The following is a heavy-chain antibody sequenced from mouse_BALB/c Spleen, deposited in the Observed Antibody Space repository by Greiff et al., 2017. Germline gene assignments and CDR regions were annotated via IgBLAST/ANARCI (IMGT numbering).Heavy chain of an antibody. V-gene: IGHV5-6-5*01. CDR2: ISSGGST. CDR3: ARGRDYLYYYAMDY. CDR1: GFTFSSYA. D-gene: IGHD2-4*01. Sequence: EVKVVESGGGLVKPGGSLKLSCAASGFTFSSYAMSWVRQTPEKRLEWVASISSGGSTYYPDSVKGRFTISRDNARNILYLQMSSLRSEDTAMYYCARGRDYLYYYAMDYWGQGTSVTVSS. J-gene: IGHJ4*01.